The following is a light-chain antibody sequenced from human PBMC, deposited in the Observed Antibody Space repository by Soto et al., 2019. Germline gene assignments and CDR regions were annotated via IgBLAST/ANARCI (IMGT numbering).Light chain of an antibody. CDR2: DAS. J-gene: IGKJ5*01. CDR1: QSVRHY. V-gene: IGKV3-11*01. Sequence: EIVLTQSPATLSLSPGERATLSCRASQSVRHYLAWYQQKPGQAPRLLIYDASNRATGIPARFSGSGSGTDFTLTISRLEPEDFAVYYCQQRSNWLITFGQGTRLEIK. CDR3: QQRSNWLIT.